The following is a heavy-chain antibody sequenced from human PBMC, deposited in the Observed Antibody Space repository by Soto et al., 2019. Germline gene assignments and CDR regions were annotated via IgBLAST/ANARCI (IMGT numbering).Heavy chain of an antibody. V-gene: IGHV3-23*01. CDR2: ISVSGATT. J-gene: IGHJ4*02. Sequence: GGSLRLSCVASGFTFSSYGMSWVRQAPGKGLEWVSAISVSGATTYYADSVRGRFTISRDSSNNTLSLQMSGLRAEDTAVYYCAKRGYCSSDKCYWYFDYWGPGTLVTVSS. D-gene: IGHD2-2*01. CDR1: GFTFSSYG. CDR3: AKRGYCSSDKCYWYFDY.